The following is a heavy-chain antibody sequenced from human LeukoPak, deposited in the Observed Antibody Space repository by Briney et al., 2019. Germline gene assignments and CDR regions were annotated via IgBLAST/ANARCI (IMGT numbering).Heavy chain of an antibody. CDR2: IYSGGGT. CDR3: ARSRGTFFPHDY. J-gene: IGHJ4*02. V-gene: IGHV3-66*01. D-gene: IGHD3-10*01. Sequence: GGSLRLSCAVSGFTVSSNYMSWVRQAPGKGLEWVSVIYSGGGTYYADSVKGRFTISRDNSKNTVYLQMNSLRVEDTAVYYCARSRGTFFPHDYWGQVTLVTVTS. CDR1: GFTVSSNY.